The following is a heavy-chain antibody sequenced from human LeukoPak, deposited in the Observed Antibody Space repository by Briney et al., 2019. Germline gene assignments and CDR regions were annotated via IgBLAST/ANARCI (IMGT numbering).Heavy chain of an antibody. V-gene: IGHV3-7*01. J-gene: IGHJ5*02. CDR3: ARELTYVVVTAIGFAENWFDP. CDR1: GFTFSSYW. Sequence: GGSLRLSCAASGFTFSSYWMSWVRQAPGKGLEWVANIKQDGSEKYYVDSVKGRFTISRDNAKNSLYLQMNSLRAEDTAVYYCARELTYVVVTAIGFAENWFDPWGQGTLVTVSS. D-gene: IGHD2-21*02. CDR2: IKQDGSEK.